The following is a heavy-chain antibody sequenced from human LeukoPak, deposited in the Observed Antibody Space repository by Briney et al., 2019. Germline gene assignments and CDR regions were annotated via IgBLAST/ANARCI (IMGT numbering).Heavy chain of an antibody. J-gene: IGHJ4*02. CDR1: GFTFSSYA. CDR3: ARDPMFGGVIYYFDY. Sequence: PGGSLRLSCAASGFTFSSYAMHWVRQAPGKGLEWVAVISYDGSNKYYADSVKGRFTISRDNSKNTLYLQMNSLRAEDTAVYYCARDPMFGGVIYYFDYWGQGTLVTVSS. D-gene: IGHD3-16*02. V-gene: IGHV3-30-3*01. CDR2: ISYDGSNK.